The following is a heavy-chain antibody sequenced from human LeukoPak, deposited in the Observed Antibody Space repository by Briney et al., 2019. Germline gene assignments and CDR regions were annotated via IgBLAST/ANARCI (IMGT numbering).Heavy chain of an antibody. CDR3: AKSGRHDFWSGYLSFDY. CDR2: IRDDGSNK. V-gene: IGHV3-30*02. J-gene: IGHJ4*02. D-gene: IGHD3-3*01. CDR1: GFTFSSYG. Sequence: GGSLRLSCAASGFTFSSYGMHWVRQAPGKGLEWVAFIRDDGSNKYYADSVKGGFIISRDNSKDTLYLQMNSLRAEDTAVYYCAKSGRHDFWSGYLSFDYWGQGTLVTVSS.